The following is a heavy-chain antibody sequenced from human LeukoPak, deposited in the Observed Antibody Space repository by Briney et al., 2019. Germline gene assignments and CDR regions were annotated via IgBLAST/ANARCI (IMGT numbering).Heavy chain of an antibody. CDR3: AKDKYSSGWYWFDP. V-gene: IGHV3-9*01. Sequence: GRSLRLSCAASGFTFVDYAMHGVRQAPGKGLEGVSGISWKSGSIGYADSVKGRFTISRDNAKNSLYLQMNSLRAEDTALYYCAKDKYSSGWYWFDPWGQGTLVTVSS. CDR2: ISWKSGSI. CDR1: GFTFVDYA. D-gene: IGHD6-19*01. J-gene: IGHJ5*02.